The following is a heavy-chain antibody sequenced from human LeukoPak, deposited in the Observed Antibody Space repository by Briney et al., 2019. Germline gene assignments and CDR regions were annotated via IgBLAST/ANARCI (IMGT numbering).Heavy chain of an antibody. CDR1: GFTFSSYA. D-gene: IGHD3-9*01. Sequence: VGSLRLSCAAPGFTFSSYAMSWVRQAPGKGLGWVSAISGSGGSTYYADSVKGRFTISRDNSQNTLYLQMNSLRAEDTAVYYCAKDPLRYFVWLTRGDTAWGQGTLVTVSS. CDR2: ISGSGGST. J-gene: IGHJ5*02. CDR3: AKDPLRYFVWLTRGDTA. V-gene: IGHV3-23*01.